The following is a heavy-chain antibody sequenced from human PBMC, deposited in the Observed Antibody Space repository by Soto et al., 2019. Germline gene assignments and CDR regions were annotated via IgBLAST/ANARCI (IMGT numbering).Heavy chain of an antibody. CDR2: ISSSSSYI. CDR1: GFTFSSYS. D-gene: IGHD2-15*01. Sequence: EVQLVESGGGLVKPGGSLRLSCAASGFTFSSYSMNWVRQAPGKGLEWVSSISSSSSYIYYADSVKGRFTISRDNAKKSLYLQMHSLRAEDTAVYYCASAPFIVVVVAATVGFDSWGQGTMVTFSS. J-gene: IGHJ3*02. CDR3: ASAPFIVVVVAATVGFDS. V-gene: IGHV3-21*01.